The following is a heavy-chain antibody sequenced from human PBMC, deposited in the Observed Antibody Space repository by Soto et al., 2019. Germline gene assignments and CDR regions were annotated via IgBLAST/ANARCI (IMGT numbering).Heavy chain of an antibody. D-gene: IGHD3-16*01. Sequence: EVQLVESGGGLVKPGGSLRLSCTGSGFPFSAYNINWVRQAPAKGLEWVSSITVGSSHIYQPNSMKGRFTISRDDAKNSVYLQIDSLRDEDTALYYCSRSPEVGVRGAYWGQGTLVTVSS. CDR1: GFPFSAYN. V-gene: IGHV3-21*01. J-gene: IGHJ4*02. CDR2: ITVGSSHI. CDR3: SRSPEVGVRGAY.